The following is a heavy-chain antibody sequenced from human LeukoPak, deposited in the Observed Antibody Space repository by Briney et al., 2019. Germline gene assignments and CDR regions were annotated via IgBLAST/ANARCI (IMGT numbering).Heavy chain of an antibody. J-gene: IGHJ4*02. D-gene: IGHD4-17*01. CDR3: ARATTVTTTSPGY. V-gene: IGHV1-8*01. CDR2: MNPNSGNT. CDR1: SYTFTSYD. Sequence: ASVKVSCKASSYTFTSYDINWVRQATGQGLEWMGWMNPNSGNTGYAQKFQGRVTMTRNTSISTAYMELSSLRSEDTAVYYCARATTVTTTSPGYWGQGTLVTVSS.